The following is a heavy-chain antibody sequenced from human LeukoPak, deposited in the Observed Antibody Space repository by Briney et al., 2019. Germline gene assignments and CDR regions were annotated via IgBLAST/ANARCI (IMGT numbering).Heavy chain of an antibody. Sequence: GRSPRLSCTASGFTFGDYAMIWFRQAPGKGLEWVGFIRSKAYGGTTEYAASVKGRFTISRDDSKTIAYLQMNSLKTEDTAVYYCTRGDHYYGSRVVLDYWGQGTLVTVSS. V-gene: IGHV3-49*03. CDR1: GFTFGDYA. D-gene: IGHD3-10*01. J-gene: IGHJ4*02. CDR2: IRSKAYGGTT. CDR3: TRGDHYYGSRVVLDY.